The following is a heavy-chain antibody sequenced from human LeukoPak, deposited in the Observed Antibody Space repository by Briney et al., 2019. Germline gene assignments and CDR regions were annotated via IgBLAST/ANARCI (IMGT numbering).Heavy chain of an antibody. Sequence: ASVKVSCKASGFTFTSSAMQWVRQARGQRLEWIGWIVVGSGNTNYAQKFQERVTITRDMSTSTAYMELSSLRSEVTAVYYCAADRSVLLDWYFDLWGRGTLVTVSS. D-gene: IGHD3-10*01. V-gene: IGHV1-58*02. CDR3: AADRSVLLDWYFDL. CDR2: IVVGSGNT. J-gene: IGHJ2*01. CDR1: GFTFTSSA.